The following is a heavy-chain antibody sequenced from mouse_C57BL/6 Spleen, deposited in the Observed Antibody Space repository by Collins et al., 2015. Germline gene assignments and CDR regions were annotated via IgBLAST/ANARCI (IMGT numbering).Heavy chain of an antibody. CDR3: ARWEGPLPYYSYAMDY. D-gene: IGHD1-1*01. CDR1: GYTFTSYW. V-gene: IGHV1-72*01. J-gene: IGHJ4*01. Sequence: QVQLQQPGAELVKPGASVKLSCKASGYTFTSYWMHWVKQRPGRGLEWIGRIDPNSGGTKYNEKFKSKATLTVDKPSSTAYMQLSSLTSEDSAVYYCARWEGPLPYYSYAMDYWGQGTSVTVSS. CDR2: IDPNSGGT.